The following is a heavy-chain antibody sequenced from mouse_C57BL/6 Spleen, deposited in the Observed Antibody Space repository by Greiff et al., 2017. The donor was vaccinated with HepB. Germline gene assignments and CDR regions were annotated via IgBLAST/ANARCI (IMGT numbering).Heavy chain of an antibody. CDR3: AKNMVTTNYAMDY. J-gene: IGHJ4*01. D-gene: IGHD2-2*01. CDR1: GFSLTSYG. V-gene: IGHV2-4*01. CDR2: IWSGGST. Sequence: VKLQESGPGLVQPSQSLSITCTVSGFSLTSYGVHWVRQPPGKGLEWLGVIWSGGSTDYNAAFISRLSISKDNSKSQVFFKMNSLQADDTAIYYCAKNMVTTNYAMDYWGQGTSVTVSS.